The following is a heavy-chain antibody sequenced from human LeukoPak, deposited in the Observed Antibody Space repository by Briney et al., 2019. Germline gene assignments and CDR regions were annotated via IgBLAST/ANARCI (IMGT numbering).Heavy chain of an antibody. CDR1: GFTVSSNY. V-gene: IGHV3-53*04. CDR3: AREADYDILTGYFGYFDY. Sequence: PGGSLRLSCAASGFTVSSNYMSWVRQAPGKGLEWVSVIYSGGSTYYADSVKGRFTISRHNSKNTLHLQMNSLRAEDTAVYYCAREADYDILTGYFGYFDYWGQGTLVTVSS. CDR2: IYSGGST. D-gene: IGHD3-9*01. J-gene: IGHJ4*02.